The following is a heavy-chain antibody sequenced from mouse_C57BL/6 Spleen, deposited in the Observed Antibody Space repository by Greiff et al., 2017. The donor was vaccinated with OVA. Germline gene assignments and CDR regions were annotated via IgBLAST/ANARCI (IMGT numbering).Heavy chain of an antibody. CDR1: GFTFSDYG. CDR3: ARSYYGRYYFDY. CDR2: ISSGSSTI. Sequence: EVHLVESGGGLVKPGGSLKLSCAASGFTFSDYGMHWVRQAPEKGLEWVAYISSGSSTIYYADTVKGRFTISRDNAKNTLFLQMTSLRSEDTAMYYCARSYYGRYYFDYWGQGTTLTVSS. V-gene: IGHV5-17*01. J-gene: IGHJ2*01. D-gene: IGHD1-1*01.